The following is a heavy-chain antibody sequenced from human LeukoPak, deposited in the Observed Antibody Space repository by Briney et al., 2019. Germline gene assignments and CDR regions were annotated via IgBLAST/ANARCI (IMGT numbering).Heavy chain of an antibody. Sequence: SETLSLTCSVPGGSLSLYYWSWVRQPAGKGLEWIGRVYTSGSSNCNPSLESRVTMPLDTSTHQFSLKLTSVTAADTAVYYCASATRSLYGLDVWGQGATVTVSS. CDR3: ASATRSLYGLDV. CDR2: VYTSGSS. V-gene: IGHV4-4*07. D-gene: IGHD3-10*01. CDR1: GGSLSLYY. J-gene: IGHJ6*02.